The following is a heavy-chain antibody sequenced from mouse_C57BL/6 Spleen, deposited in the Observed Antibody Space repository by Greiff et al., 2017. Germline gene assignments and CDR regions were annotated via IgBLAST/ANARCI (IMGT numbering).Heavy chain of an antibody. Sequence: VQLKESGPGMVKPSQSLSLTCTVTGYSITSGYDWHWIRHFPGNKLEWMGYISYSGSTNYNPSLKSRISITHDTSKNHFFLKLNSVTTEDTATYYCARGPPPYYGSSHWYFDVWGTGTTVTVSS. D-gene: IGHD1-1*01. CDR2: ISYSGST. V-gene: IGHV3-1*01. CDR3: ARGPPPYYGSSHWYFDV. J-gene: IGHJ1*03. CDR1: GYSITSGYD.